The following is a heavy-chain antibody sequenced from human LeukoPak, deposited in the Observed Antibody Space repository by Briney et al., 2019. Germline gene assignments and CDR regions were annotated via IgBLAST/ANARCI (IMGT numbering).Heavy chain of an antibody. V-gene: IGHV3-11*01. D-gene: IGHD2-21*01. CDR3: AGAIGYFDF. Sequence: GGSLRLSCAASGFTFSDYYMSWIRQAPGKGLEWVSYISSSGGTIYYADSVKGRFTISRDNSKNTLSLQMNSLRAEDTAVYYCAGAIGYFDFWGQGALVTVSS. CDR2: ISSSGGTI. CDR1: GFTFSDYY. J-gene: IGHJ4*02.